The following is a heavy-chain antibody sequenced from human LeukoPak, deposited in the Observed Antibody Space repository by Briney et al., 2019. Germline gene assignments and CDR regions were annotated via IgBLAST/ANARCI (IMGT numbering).Heavy chain of an antibody. CDR2: VYYSGST. CDR1: GGSISTYY. J-gene: IGHJ4*02. Sequence: SETLSLTCTVSGGSISTYYWSWIRQPPGKGLEWIGYVYYSGSTNYNPSLMGRVTMSVDTSKKQFSLKLGSVTAADTAVYYCARDRPRGGDYAFYDYWGQGTLVTVSS. D-gene: IGHD4-17*01. V-gene: IGHV4-59*01. CDR3: ARDRPRGGDYAFYDY.